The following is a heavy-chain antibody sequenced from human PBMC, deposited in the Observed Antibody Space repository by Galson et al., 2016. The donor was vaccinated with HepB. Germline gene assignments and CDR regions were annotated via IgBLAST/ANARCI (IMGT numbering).Heavy chain of an antibody. Sequence: SLRLSCAASGFTFSNYAMRWVRQAPGKGLEWVSSISAGGESTYYADSVRGRFTISRDNSKNTLYLQMDSLRAEDTAVHYCAKETGIAVAGDWGQGTLVTVAS. CDR1: GFTFSNYA. J-gene: IGHJ4*02. CDR2: ISAGGEST. V-gene: IGHV3-23*01. D-gene: IGHD6-19*01. CDR3: AKETGIAVAGD.